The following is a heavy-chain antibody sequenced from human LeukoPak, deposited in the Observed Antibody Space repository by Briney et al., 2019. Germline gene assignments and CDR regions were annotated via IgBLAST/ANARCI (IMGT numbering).Heavy chain of an antibody. CDR3: VVVVEPPDSDGFDV. J-gene: IGHJ3*01. V-gene: IGHV3-74*01. D-gene: IGHD1-14*01. CDR2: INADGSTT. Sequence: GGSLRLSCAASGFTFGNSWVHWVRQAPGKGLVWVSLINADGSTTSYADSVKGRFTISRDNARNTLSLEMNSLTIEDTAVYYCVVVVEPPDSDGFDVWGQGTMITVSS. CDR1: GFTFGNSW.